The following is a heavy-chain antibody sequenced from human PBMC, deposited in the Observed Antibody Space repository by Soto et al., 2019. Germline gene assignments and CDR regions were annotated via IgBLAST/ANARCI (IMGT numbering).Heavy chain of an antibody. Sequence: QVQLVQSGAEEKKPGASVKVSCKASGYTFTGYAMRWVRQAPGQRLEWMGWINAGNGNTKYSQKFQGRVTITRDTAASTAYMELSRLRSEDTAVYSCARAVAVAADFDSWGQGTLVTVSS. J-gene: IGHJ4*02. V-gene: IGHV1-3*05. CDR2: INAGNGNT. CDR3: ARAVAVAADFDS. CDR1: GYTFTGYA. D-gene: IGHD6-19*01.